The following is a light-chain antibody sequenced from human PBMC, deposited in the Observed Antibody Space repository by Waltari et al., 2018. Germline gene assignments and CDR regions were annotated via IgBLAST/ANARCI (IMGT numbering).Light chain of an antibody. V-gene: IGLV7-43*01. J-gene: IGLJ3*02. CDR3: LRNRGDAQGV. CDR2: DTN. Sequence: QTVVTQEPSLTVSPGGTVTLTCTSPPGAVISNYYPNWFQQKPGQPPRALIYDTNKKQPWTPALFSGSLLGGKAALTLSGAQPEDEAEYYCLRNRGDAQGVFGGGTKLTVL. CDR1: PGAVISNYY.